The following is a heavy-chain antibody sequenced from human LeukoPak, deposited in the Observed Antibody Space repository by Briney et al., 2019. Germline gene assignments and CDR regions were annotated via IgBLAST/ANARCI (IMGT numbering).Heavy chain of an antibody. Sequence: GGSLRLSCTASGFPFRSYWMHWVRQAPGKGLGWVSGINSDETIKKNADSVKGRFTISRDNAKNTLFLQMNSLRADDTAVYYCARDDGDGYIHYFDYWGQGTLVTVSS. CDR2: INSDETIK. J-gene: IGHJ4*02. CDR1: GFPFRSYW. CDR3: ARDDGDGYIHYFDY. D-gene: IGHD5-24*01. V-gene: IGHV3-74*01.